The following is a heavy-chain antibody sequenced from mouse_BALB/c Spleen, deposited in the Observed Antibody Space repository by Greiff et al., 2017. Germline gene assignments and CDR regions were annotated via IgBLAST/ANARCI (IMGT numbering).Heavy chain of an antibody. V-gene: IGHV7-1*02. CDR3: ARDRRTTSGRGYFDV. CDR1: GFTFSDFY. J-gene: IGHJ1*01. Sequence: EVKLVESGGGLVQPGGSLRLSCATSGFTFSDFYMEWVRQPPGKRLEWIAASRNKANDYTTEYSASVKGRFIVSRDTSQSILYLQMNALRAEDTAIYYCARDRRTTSGRGYFDVWGAGTTVTVSS. D-gene: IGHD2-1*01. CDR2: SRNKANDYTT.